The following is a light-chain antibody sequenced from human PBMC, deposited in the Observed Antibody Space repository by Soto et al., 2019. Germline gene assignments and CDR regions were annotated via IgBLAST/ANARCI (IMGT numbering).Light chain of an antibody. V-gene: IGLV7-46*01. J-gene: IGLJ2*01. CDR3: LLSYGGARV. CDR1: TGAVTSGHF. CDR2: DTS. Sequence: QTVVTQEPSVTVSPGGTVTLTCGSSTGAVTSGHFPFWFQQKPGQAPRTLIHDTSDTYSWTPARFSGSLLGDKAALTLSGAQPEDEADYYCLLSYGGARVFGGGTKLTVL.